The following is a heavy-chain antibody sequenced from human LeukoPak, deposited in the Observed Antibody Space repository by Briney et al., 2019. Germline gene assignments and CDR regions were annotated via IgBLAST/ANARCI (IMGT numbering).Heavy chain of an antibody. D-gene: IGHD3-3*01. CDR2: LKSKADVGTT. V-gene: IGHV3-15*01. CDR1: GFTVSSNY. Sequence: KPGGSLRLSCAASGFTVSSNYMSCVRQAPGKGLEWVGRLKSKADVGTTDYATPVKCRLTISRDDSKDMIFLHMTSLKSDDTAVYYCITDRAVPEIVLQFLEWSPGNLLFWGQGTMVTVSS. CDR3: ITDRAVPEIVLQFLEWSPGNLLF. J-gene: IGHJ3*01.